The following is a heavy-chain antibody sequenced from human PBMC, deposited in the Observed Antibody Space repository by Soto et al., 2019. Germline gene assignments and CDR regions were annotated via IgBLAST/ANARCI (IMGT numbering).Heavy chain of an antibody. CDR2: INPNSGGT. CDR1: GYTFTGYY. D-gene: IGHD2-8*01. Sequence: AASVKVSCKASGYTFTGYYMHWVRQAPGQGLEWMGWINPNSGGTNYAQKFQGRVTMTRDTSISTAYMELSRLRSDDTAVYYCARGEYAPKYYYYGMDVWGQGTTVTVSS. J-gene: IGHJ6*02. CDR3: ARGEYAPKYYYYGMDV. V-gene: IGHV1-2*02.